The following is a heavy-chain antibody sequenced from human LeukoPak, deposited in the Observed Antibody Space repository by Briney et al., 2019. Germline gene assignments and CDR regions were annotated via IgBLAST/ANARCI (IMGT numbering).Heavy chain of an antibody. CDR1: GGSISSSIYF. D-gene: IGHD3-10*01. V-gene: IGHV4-39*01. J-gene: IGHJ6*03. CDR3: ARQLYSSGSYYAPMDV. Sequence: SETLSLTCTVSGGSISSSIYFWGWIRQPPGKGLEWIGSIHYSGSTYHDPSLKSRVTVSLDTSKNQFSLKLSSATATDTAVYYCARQLYSSGSYYAPMDVWGKGTTVTISS. CDR2: IHYSGST.